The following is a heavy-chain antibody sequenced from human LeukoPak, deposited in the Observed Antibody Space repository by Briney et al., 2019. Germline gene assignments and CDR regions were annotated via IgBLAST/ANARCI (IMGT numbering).Heavy chain of an antibody. D-gene: IGHD2-15*01. CDR1: GFTFSSYA. V-gene: IGHV3-23*01. CDR2: IGAGGTFT. J-gene: IGHJ4*02. Sequence: GESLRLSCTASGFTFSSYAMNWVRQAPGKGLEWVSGIGAGGTFTYYADSVKGRFTIFRDNSRNTLYLQMKSLRADDTAVYYCARDRYCSGGSCYLRPYYFDYWGQGTLVTVSS. CDR3: ARDRYCSGGSCYLRPYYFDY.